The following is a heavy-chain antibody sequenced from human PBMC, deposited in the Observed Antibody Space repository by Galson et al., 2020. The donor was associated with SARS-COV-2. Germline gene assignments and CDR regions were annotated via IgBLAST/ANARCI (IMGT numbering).Heavy chain of an antibody. CDR2: ISSDGSNS. Sequence: SLRLSCAASGFTFSNYVMHWVRQAPGKGPEWVAVISSDGSNSFYADSLKGRFTISRDNSKSTLYLQMNSLRAEDTAVYYCARGGEWELPYYFDYWGQGTLVTASS. CDR3: ARGGEWELPYYFDY. V-gene: IGHV3-30*04. CDR1: GFTFSNYV. J-gene: IGHJ4*02. D-gene: IGHD1-26*01.